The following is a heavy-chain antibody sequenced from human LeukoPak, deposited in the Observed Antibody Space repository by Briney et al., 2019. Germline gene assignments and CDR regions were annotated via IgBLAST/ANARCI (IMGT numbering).Heavy chain of an antibody. J-gene: IGHJ6*03. V-gene: IGHV4-34*01. CDR2: INQSGST. CDR3: AAGCNSTSCYWYYYTDV. D-gene: IGHD2-2*01. CDR1: GGSFSGYY. Sequence: SETLSLTCAVYGGSFSGYYWSWIRQPPGKGLEWIGEINQSGSTNYNPSLKSRVTISVDTSKKQFSLRLSPVTAADTAVYYCAAGCNSTSCYWYYYTDVWGKGTTVTVSS.